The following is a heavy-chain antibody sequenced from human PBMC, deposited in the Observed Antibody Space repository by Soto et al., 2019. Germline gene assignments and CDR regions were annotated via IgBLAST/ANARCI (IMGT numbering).Heavy chain of an antibody. J-gene: IGHJ4*02. CDR2: INHSGST. D-gene: IGHD3-9*01. Sequence: QVQLQQWGAGLLKPSETLSLTCAVYGGPFSGYYWSWIRQPPGKGLEWIGEINHSGSTNYNPSLKSRVTISVDTSKNQFSLKLSSVTAADTAVYYCASLRYGRDYWGQGTLVTVSS. CDR3: ASLRYGRDY. CDR1: GGPFSGYY. V-gene: IGHV4-34*01.